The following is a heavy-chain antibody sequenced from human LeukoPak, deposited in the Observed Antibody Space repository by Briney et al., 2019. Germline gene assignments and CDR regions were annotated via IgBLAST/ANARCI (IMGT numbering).Heavy chain of an antibody. CDR1: GFTFSSYG. V-gene: IGHV3-30*18. D-gene: IGHD2-2*01. Sequence: GRSLRLSCAASGFTFSSYGMHWVRQAPGKGLEWVAVISYDGSNKYYADSVKGRFTISRDNSKNTLYLKMNSLRAEDTAVYYCAKDGVSQHPLDIVVVPAAIDYWGQGTLVTVSS. CDR2: ISYDGSNK. J-gene: IGHJ4*02. CDR3: AKDGVSQHPLDIVVVPAAIDY.